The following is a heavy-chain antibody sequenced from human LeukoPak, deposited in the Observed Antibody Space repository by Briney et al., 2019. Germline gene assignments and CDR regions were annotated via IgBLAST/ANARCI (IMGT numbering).Heavy chain of an antibody. CDR3: ARDPRQLLFVCHDY. CDR1: GFTFSDYY. V-gene: IGHV3-11*01. CDR2: ISSSGSTI. J-gene: IGHJ4*02. Sequence: GGSLRLSCAASGFTFSDYYMSWIRQAPGKGLEWVSYISSSGSTIYYADSVKGRFTISRDNAKNSLYLQMNSLRAEDTAVYYCARDPRQLLFVCHDYWGQGTLVTVSS. D-gene: IGHD2-2*01.